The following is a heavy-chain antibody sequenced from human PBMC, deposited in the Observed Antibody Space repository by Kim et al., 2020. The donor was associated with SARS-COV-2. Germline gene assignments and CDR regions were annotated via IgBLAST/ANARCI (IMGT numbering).Heavy chain of an antibody. J-gene: IGHJ5*02. CDR2: INTNTGNP. CDR3: ARPGYSSGWRPGNWFDP. D-gene: IGHD6-19*01. Sequence: ASVKVSCKASGYTFTSYAMNWVRQAPGQGLEWMGWINTNTGNPTYAQGFTGRFVFSLDTSVSTAYLQISSLKAEDTAVYYCARPGYSSGWRPGNWFDPWGQGTLVTVSS. CDR1: GYTFTSYA. V-gene: IGHV7-4-1*02.